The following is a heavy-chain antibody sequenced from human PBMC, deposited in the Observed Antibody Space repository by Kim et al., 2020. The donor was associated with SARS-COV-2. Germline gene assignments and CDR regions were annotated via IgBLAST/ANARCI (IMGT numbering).Heavy chain of an antibody. CDR3: ARDPYSSSSDFDY. V-gene: IGHV3-74*01. Sequence: ADSVDGRFTISRGNAKNTLYLQMNSLRAEETAVYYCARDPYSSSSDFDYWGQGTLVTVSS. D-gene: IGHD6-6*01. J-gene: IGHJ4*02.